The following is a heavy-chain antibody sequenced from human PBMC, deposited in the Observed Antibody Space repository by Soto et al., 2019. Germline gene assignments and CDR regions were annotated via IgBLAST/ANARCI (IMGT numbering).Heavy chain of an antibody. D-gene: IGHD3-10*01. CDR2: ISSSSSYI. Sequence: GGSLGLSCAASGFTFSSYSMNWVRQAPGKGLEWVSSISSSSSYIYYADSVKGRFTISRDNAKNSLYLQMNSLRAEDTAVYYCARDYYGSGSSRVYYYYGMDVWGQGTTVTVSS. V-gene: IGHV3-21*01. CDR3: ARDYYGSGSSRVYYYYGMDV. CDR1: GFTFSSYS. J-gene: IGHJ6*02.